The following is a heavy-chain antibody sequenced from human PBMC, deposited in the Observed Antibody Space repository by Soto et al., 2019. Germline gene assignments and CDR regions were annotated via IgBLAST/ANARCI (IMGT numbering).Heavy chain of an antibody. J-gene: IGHJ4*02. V-gene: IGHV3-21*01. Sequence: GQSLKISCAASEFSFSTYTMDWVRQAPGKGLEWVSSISSSSSYIFYADLVKGRFTISRDNARNSLFLQMDSLRVEDKAVYFCARGGADWSIEGREYDYWGQGTLVTVSS. CDR2: ISSSSSYI. CDR1: EFSFSTYT. CDR3: ARGGADWSIEGREYDY. D-gene: IGHD3-9*01.